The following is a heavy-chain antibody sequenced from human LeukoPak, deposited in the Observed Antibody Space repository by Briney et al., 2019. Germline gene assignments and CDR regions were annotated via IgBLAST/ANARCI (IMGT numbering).Heavy chain of an antibody. CDR2: IYYSGIT. Sequence: SETLSLTCTVSGGSISSYYWNWIRQPPGKGLEWIGYIYYSGITNYNPSLKSRVTISIDTSRNQFSLKLRIVTAADTAVYYCARGNYYGEFDPWGQGTVVTVSS. D-gene: IGHD3-22*01. CDR3: ARGNYYGEFDP. J-gene: IGHJ5*02. V-gene: IGHV4-59*01. CDR1: GGSISSYY.